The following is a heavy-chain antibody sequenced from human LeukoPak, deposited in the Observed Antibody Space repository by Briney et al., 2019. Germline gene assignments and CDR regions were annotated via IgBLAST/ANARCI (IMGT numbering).Heavy chain of an antibody. CDR2: IYHSGST. J-gene: IGHJ6*04. CDR3: ARGLSRQGV. D-gene: IGHD4/OR15-4a*01. V-gene: IGHV4-38-2*01. CDR1: GYSISSGYY. Sequence: KPSETLSLTCAVSGYSISSGYYWGWIRQPPGKGLEWIGSIYHSGSTYYNPSLKSRVTISVDTSKNQFSLKLSSVTAADTAVYYCARGLSRQGVWGKGTTVTVSS.